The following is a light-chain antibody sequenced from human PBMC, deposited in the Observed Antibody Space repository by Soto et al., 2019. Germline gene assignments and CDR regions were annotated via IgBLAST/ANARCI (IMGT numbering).Light chain of an antibody. CDR2: DAS. CDR3: QQNDNLPPT. Sequence: DIQMTQSPSSLSASVGDRVTITCQASQDISNYLNWYQQKPGKAPKLLIYDASNLETGVPSRFSGSGSGTDFTCTISSLQPEDIATYYCQQNDNLPPTVGQGTKLEIK. J-gene: IGKJ2*01. V-gene: IGKV1-33*01. CDR1: QDISNY.